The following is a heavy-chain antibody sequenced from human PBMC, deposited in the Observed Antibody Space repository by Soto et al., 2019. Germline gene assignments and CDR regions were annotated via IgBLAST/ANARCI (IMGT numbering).Heavy chain of an antibody. V-gene: IGHV3-23*01. CDR1: GFTFSSYA. Sequence: PGGSLRLSCAASGFTFSSYAMSWVRQAPGKGLECVSSISGSDGRTYYADSVKGRFTISRDNSKNTLFLQMNSLRAEDTAVYYCARGDRPTIFGVVTYGMDVGGQGTTVTVSS. J-gene: IGHJ6*02. CDR3: ARGDRPTIFGVVTYGMDV. D-gene: IGHD3-3*01. CDR2: ISGSDGRT.